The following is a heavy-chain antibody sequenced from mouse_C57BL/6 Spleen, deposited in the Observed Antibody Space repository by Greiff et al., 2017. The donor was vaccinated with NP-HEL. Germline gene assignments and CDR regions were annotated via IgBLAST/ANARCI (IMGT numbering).Heavy chain of an antibody. Sequence: QVQLKESGAELARPGASVKLSCKASGYTFTSYGISWVKQRTGQGLEWIGEIYPRSGNTYYNEKFKGKATLTADKSSSTAYMELRSLTSEDSAVYFCARGRLDYSYAMDYWGQGTSVTVSS. CDR1: GYTFTSYG. CDR2: IYPRSGNT. V-gene: IGHV1-81*01. D-gene: IGHD2-4*01. CDR3: ARGRLDYSYAMDY. J-gene: IGHJ4*01.